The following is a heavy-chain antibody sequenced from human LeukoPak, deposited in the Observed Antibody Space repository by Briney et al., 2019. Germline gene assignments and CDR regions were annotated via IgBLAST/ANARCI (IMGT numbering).Heavy chain of an antibody. CDR1: GFTFSSYW. CDR2: IKQDGSEK. J-gene: IGHJ6*03. CDR3: ARSGTEYCTNGVCYYYYYYYMDV. Sequence: GGSLRLSCAASGFTFSSYWMNWVRQAPGKGLEWVANIKQDGSEKYYVDSVKGRFTISRDNAKNSLYLQMNSLRAEDTAVYYCARSGTEYCTNGVCYYYYYYYMDVWGKGTTVTVSS. D-gene: IGHD2-8*01. V-gene: IGHV3-7*01.